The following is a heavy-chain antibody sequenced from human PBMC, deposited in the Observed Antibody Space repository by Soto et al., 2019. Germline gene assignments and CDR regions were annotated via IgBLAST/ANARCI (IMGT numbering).Heavy chain of an antibody. D-gene: IGHD4-17*01. CDR3: ARDDDDYGGNSGVDP. Sequence: QVQLVESGGGVVQPGRSLRLSCAASGFTVSSYAMHWVRQAPGKGLEWVAVISYDGSNKYYADSVKGRFTISRDNSKNTLYLQMNSLRAEDTAVYYCARDDDDYGGNSGVDPWGQGTLVTVSS. J-gene: IGHJ5*02. CDR2: ISYDGSNK. V-gene: IGHV3-30-3*01. CDR1: GFTVSSYA.